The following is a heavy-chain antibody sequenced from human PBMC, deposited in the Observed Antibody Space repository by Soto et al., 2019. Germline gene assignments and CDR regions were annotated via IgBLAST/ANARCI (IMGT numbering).Heavy chain of an antibody. Sequence: QVQLVQSGAEVKKPGSSVKVSCKASGGTFSSYAISWVRQAPGQGLEWMGGIIPIFGTANYAQKFQGRVTITADEYTSTAYMELSSLRSADTAVYYCAYIVVVPAAGYYYYYGMDVWGQGTTVTVSS. J-gene: IGHJ6*02. CDR2: IIPIFGTA. CDR3: AYIVVVPAAGYYYYYGMDV. V-gene: IGHV1-69*01. CDR1: GGTFSSYA. D-gene: IGHD2-2*01.